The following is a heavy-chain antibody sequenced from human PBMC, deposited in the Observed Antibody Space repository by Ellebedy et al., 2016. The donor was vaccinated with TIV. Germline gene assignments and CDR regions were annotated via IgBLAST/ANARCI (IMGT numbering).Heavy chain of an antibody. V-gene: IGHV4-59*01. CDR3: ARSASTICGATDVFDM. J-gene: IGHJ3*02. D-gene: IGHD3-3*01. CDR2: ILYTGST. Sequence: MPGGSLRLSCTVSGGSLNSFYWSWIRQPPGKGLEWLGYILYTGSTNYNPSLRIRFTLSLDTSKSQISLNLTSVTAADTAVYYCARSASTICGATDVFDMWGQGTKVTVSS. CDR1: GGSLNSFY.